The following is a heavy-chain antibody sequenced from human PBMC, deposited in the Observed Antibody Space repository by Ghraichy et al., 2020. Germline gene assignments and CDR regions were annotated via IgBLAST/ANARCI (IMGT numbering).Heavy chain of an antibody. CDR3: ARARYFDWSTRQNYYYYGMDV. V-gene: IGHV3-21*01. CDR2: ISSSSSYI. J-gene: IGHJ6*02. Sequence: GGSLRLSCAASGFTFSSYSMNWVRQAPGKGLEWVSSISSSSSYIYYADSVKGRFTISRDNAKNSLYLQMNSLRAEDTAVYYCARARYFDWSTRQNYYYYGMDVWGQGTTVTVSS. D-gene: IGHD3-9*01. CDR1: GFTFSSYS.